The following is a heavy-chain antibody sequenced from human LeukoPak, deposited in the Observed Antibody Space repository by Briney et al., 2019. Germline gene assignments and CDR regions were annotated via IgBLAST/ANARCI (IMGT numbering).Heavy chain of an antibody. CDR1: GFTFSSYD. CDR2: IKQDGSEK. V-gene: IGHV3-7*01. CDR3: ARPYSISWELDS. Sequence: GGSLRLSCAASGFTFSSYDMHWVRQAPGKGLEWVANIKQDGSEKYYVDSVKGRFTISRDNAKNSLYLQMNSLRAGDTAVYYCARPYSISWELDSWGQGTLVTVSS. J-gene: IGHJ5*01. D-gene: IGHD6-13*01.